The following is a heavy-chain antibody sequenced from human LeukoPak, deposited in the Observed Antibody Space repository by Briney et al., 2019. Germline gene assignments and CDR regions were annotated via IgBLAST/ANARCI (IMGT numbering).Heavy chain of an antibody. V-gene: IGHV5-10-1*01. D-gene: IGHD3-22*01. J-gene: IGHJ4*02. Sequence: GESLRISCKGSGYGFTSYRISWVRQMPGKGLEWMGRIDPSDSYTNYCPSFQGHVTISADKSITTAYLQWNSLKASDTAMYYCARHSRASYYYDSSGYYYPDFWGQGTLVTVSS. CDR3: ARHSRASYYYDSSGYYYPDF. CDR2: IDPSDSYT. CDR1: GYGFTSYR.